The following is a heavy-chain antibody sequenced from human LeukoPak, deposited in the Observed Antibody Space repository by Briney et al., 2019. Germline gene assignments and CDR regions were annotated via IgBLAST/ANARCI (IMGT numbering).Heavy chain of an antibody. CDR2: ISYDGSNK. Sequence: PGGSLRLSCAASGFTFSSYAMHWVRQAPGKGLEWVAVISYDGSNKYYADSVKGRFTISRDNSKNTPYLQMNSLRAEDTAVYYCARDLVTMIVVVIVAWWGQGTLVTVSS. J-gene: IGHJ1*01. CDR3: ARDLVTMIVVVIVAW. D-gene: IGHD3-22*01. CDR1: GFTFSSYA. V-gene: IGHV3-30-3*01.